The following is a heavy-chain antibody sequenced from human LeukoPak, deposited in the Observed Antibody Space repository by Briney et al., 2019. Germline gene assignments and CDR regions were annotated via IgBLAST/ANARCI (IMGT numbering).Heavy chain of an antibody. CDR2: INHSGST. CDR3: ARHRKSSARAVAATSTLDY. J-gene: IGHJ4*02. D-gene: IGHD6-19*01. CDR1: GGSFSGYY. V-gene: IGHV4-34*01. Sequence: SETLSLTCAVYGGSFSGYYWSWIRQPPGKGLEWIGEINHSGSTNYNPSLKSRVTISVDTSKNQFSLKLSSVTAADTAAYYCARHRKSSARAVAATSTLDYWGQGTLVTVSS.